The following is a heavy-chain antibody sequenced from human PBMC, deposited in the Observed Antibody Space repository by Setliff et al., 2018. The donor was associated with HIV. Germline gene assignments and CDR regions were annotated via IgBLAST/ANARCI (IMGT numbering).Heavy chain of an antibody. CDR1: GGSIGSGSHH. CDR2: IYTTGST. Sequence: PSETLSLTCTVSGGSIGSGSHHWSWIRQPAGKGLEWIGHIYTTGSTNYNPSLKSRVTISADTSNNQFSLRLTSMTAADTAVYYCAKTSVGATGLYAFDIWGQGTKVTVSS. D-gene: IGHD1-26*01. J-gene: IGHJ3*02. CDR3: AKTSVGATGLYAFDI. V-gene: IGHV4-61*09.